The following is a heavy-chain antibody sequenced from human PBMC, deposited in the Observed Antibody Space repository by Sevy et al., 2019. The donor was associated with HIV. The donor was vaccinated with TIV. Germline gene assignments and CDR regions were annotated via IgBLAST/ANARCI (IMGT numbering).Heavy chain of an antibody. D-gene: IGHD3-22*01. Sequence: GGSLRLSCAASGFTFSSYWMSWVRQAPGKGLEWVANIKQDGSEKYYVDSVKGRFTISRDNAKNSLYLQMNSLKAEDTAVYYCARTYYYDSSGYDYWGQGTLVTVSS. CDR1: GFTFSSYW. V-gene: IGHV3-7*01. CDR2: IKQDGSEK. J-gene: IGHJ4*02. CDR3: ARTYYYDSSGYDY.